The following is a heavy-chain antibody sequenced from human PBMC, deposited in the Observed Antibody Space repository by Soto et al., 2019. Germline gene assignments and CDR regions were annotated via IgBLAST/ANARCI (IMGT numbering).Heavy chain of an antibody. V-gene: IGHV1-46*01. D-gene: IGHD3-3*01. CDR3: ARSSGGNFGIIIEGSNWFDP. CDR2: NNPHGGST. J-gene: IGHJ5*02. CDR1: GATFTSYY. Sequence: QVRVVQSGSEVSRPGASVTVSCKAPGATFTSYYLNWVRQAPGQGLEWMGVNNPHGGSTKYAQKFQGRVTMTRYTSRSTVYLELRSVRSDDTAIYYVARSSGGNFGIIIEGSNWFDPWGQGTLVTVSS.